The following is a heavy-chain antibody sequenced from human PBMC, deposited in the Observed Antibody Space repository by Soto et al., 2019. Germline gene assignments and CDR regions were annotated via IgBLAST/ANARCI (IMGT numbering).Heavy chain of an antibody. D-gene: IGHD2-15*01. Sequence: SETLSLTCAVYGGSFSGYYWSWIRQPPGKGLEWIGEINHSGSTNYNPSLKSRVTISVDTSKNQFSLKLSSVTAADTAVYYCARGKRLRTGVRDIVVVVAATHNWFDPWGQGTLVTVSS. J-gene: IGHJ5*02. CDR2: INHSGST. CDR1: GGSFSGYY. CDR3: ARGKRLRTGVRDIVVVVAATHNWFDP. V-gene: IGHV4-34*01.